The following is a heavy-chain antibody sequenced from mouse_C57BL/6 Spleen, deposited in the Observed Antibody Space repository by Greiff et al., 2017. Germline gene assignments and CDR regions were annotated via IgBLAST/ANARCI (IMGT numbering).Heavy chain of an antibody. Sequence: VKLMESGPELVKPGASVKISCKASGYAFSSSWMNWVKQRPGKGLEWIGRIYPGDGDTNYNGKFKGKATLTADKSSSTAYMQLSSLTSEDSAVYFCARWLLREGHYFDYWGQGTTLTVSS. CDR2: IYPGDGDT. V-gene: IGHV1-82*01. J-gene: IGHJ2*01. CDR1: GYAFSSSW. D-gene: IGHD2-3*01. CDR3: ARWLLREGHYFDY.